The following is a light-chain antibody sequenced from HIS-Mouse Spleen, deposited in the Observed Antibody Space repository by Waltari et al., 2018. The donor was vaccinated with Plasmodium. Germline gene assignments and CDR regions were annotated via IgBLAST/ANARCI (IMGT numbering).Light chain of an antibody. CDR3: QQYNNWPRGT. V-gene: IGKV3-15*01. CDR2: GAS. J-gene: IGKJ1*01. CDR1: PIVSSN. Sequence: EIVMTQSPATLSVSPGARATLSCRASPIVSSNLAWYQQKPGQAPRLLIYGASTRATGIPARFSGSGSGTEFTLTISSMQSEDFAVYYCQQYNNWPRGTFGQGTKVEIK.